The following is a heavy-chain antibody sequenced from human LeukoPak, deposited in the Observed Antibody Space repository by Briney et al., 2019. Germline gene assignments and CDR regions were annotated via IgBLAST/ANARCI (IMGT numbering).Heavy chain of an antibody. CDR3: ARVSHYCSGGSCYMVPYYFDH. J-gene: IGHJ4*02. D-gene: IGHD2-15*01. CDR1: GGSISSGDYY. CDR2: IYYSGST. V-gene: IGHV4-30-4*01. Sequence: PSETLSLTCTVSGGSISSGDYYWSWIRQPPGKGLEWIGYIYYSGSTYYNPSLKSRVTISVDTSKTQFSLKLSSVTAADTAVYYYARVSHYCSGGSCYMVPYYFDHWGQGTLVTVSS.